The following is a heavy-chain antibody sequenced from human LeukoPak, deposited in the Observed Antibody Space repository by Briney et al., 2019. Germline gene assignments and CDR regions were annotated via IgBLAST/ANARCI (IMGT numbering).Heavy chain of an antibody. CDR2: TKTNADGGTA. CDR1: GFTLRHAW. V-gene: IGHV3-15*01. Sequence: GGSLRLSCAASGFTLRHAWMSWVRQGPGKGLEWVGRTKTNADGGTADYAAPVKGRFTISRDDSKNTLHLQMNSLKTEDTAVYYCTIENYYYFYGMDVWGQGTTVTVS. CDR3: TIENYYYFYGMDV. J-gene: IGHJ6*02.